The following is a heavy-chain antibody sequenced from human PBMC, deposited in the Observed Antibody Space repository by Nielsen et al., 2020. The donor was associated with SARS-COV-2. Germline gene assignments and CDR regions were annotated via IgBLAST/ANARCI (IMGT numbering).Heavy chain of an antibody. Sequence: VRQMPGKGLEWVSSISSSSSYIYYADSVKGRFTISRHNAKNSLYLQMNSLRAEDTAVYYCARGPSTVTTYFYYYYGMDVWGQGTTVTVSS. J-gene: IGHJ6*02. CDR2: ISSSSSYI. CDR3: ARGPSTVTTYFYYYYGMDV. V-gene: IGHV3-21*01. D-gene: IGHD4-17*01.